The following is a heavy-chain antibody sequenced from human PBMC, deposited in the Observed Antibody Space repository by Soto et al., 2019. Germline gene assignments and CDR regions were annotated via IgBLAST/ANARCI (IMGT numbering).Heavy chain of an antibody. V-gene: IGHV3-49*03. Sequence: PGGSPRLSCTASGFTFGDYAMSWFRQVPGKGLEWVGFIRSKAYGGTTEYAASVKGRFTISRDDSKSIAYLQMNSLKTEDTAVYYCTRDLIAAAARGYWFDPWGQGTLVTVSS. CDR2: IRSKAYGGTT. J-gene: IGHJ5*02. CDR3: TRDLIAAAARGYWFDP. CDR1: GFTFGDYA. D-gene: IGHD6-13*01.